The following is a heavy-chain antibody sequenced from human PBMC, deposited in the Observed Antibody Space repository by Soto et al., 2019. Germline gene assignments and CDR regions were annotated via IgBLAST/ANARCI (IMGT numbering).Heavy chain of an antibody. CDR3: VSFEAIGS. J-gene: IGHJ4*02. V-gene: IGHV3-7*01. CDR2: IKEDGSRK. CDR1: GFIFSDYW. Sequence: EVQLVESGGGLVQPGGSLRLSCAASGFIFSDYWMAWVRQAPGKGLEWVANIKEDGSRKYYMESAKGRITLSRDNAKNPPVPQMNSPRVEDTAVYYCVSFEAIGSWGQGTLVTVSS.